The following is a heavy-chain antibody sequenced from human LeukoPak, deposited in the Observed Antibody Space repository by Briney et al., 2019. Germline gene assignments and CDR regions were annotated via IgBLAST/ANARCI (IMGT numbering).Heavy chain of an antibody. CDR3: ARVVRVAAPSHWFDP. CDR1: GGPFSSYA. J-gene: IGHJ5*02. V-gene: IGHV1-69*05. CDR2: IITIFGTA. D-gene: IGHD6-19*01. Sequence: GSSVKVSCKASGGPFSSYAISWVRQAPGQGLEWMGGIITIFGTANYAQKFQGRVTITTDESTSTAYMELSSLRSEDTAVYYCARVVRVAAPSHWFDPWGQGTLVTVSS.